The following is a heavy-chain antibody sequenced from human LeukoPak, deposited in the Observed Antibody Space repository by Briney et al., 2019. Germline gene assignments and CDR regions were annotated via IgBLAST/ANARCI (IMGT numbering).Heavy chain of an antibody. J-gene: IGHJ4*02. V-gene: IGHV4-59*08. Sequence: PSETLSLTCTVSGGSISSYYWSWIRQPPGKGLEWIGYIYYRGSTNYNPSLKSRVTISVDTSKNQFSLKLSSVTAADTAVYYCARHERTHYDSSGYIPDWGQGTLVTVSS. CDR3: ARHERTHYDSSGYIPD. D-gene: IGHD3-22*01. CDR2: IYYRGST. CDR1: GGSISSYY.